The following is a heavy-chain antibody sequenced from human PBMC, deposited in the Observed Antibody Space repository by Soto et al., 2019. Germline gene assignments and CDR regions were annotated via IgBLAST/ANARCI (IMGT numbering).Heavy chain of an antibody. Sequence: GESLKISCQVSGYTFTIYWIGWVRQMPGKGLEWMGIIYPSDSDTRYSPSFQGQVTISADQSINTAYLQWDSLKASDTAIYYCARPANTVADHFDLWGQGTPVTAPQ. J-gene: IGHJ4*02. CDR3: ARPANTVADHFDL. CDR1: GYTFTIYW. V-gene: IGHV5-51*01. D-gene: IGHD4-17*01. CDR2: IYPSDSDT.